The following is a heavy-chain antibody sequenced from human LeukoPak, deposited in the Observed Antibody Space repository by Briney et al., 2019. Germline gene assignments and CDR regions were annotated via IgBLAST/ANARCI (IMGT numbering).Heavy chain of an antibody. Sequence: GGSLRLSCAASGFTFSSYAMHWVRQAPGKGLEWVAFIGDDGGNEYYADSVKGRFTISRDNAKNSLYLQMNSLRAEDTAVYYCARARWDGEWPGYFDYWGQGTLVTVSS. CDR2: IGDDGGNE. V-gene: IGHV3-30*02. J-gene: IGHJ4*02. D-gene: IGHD3-10*01. CDR1: GFTFSSYA. CDR3: ARARWDGEWPGYFDY.